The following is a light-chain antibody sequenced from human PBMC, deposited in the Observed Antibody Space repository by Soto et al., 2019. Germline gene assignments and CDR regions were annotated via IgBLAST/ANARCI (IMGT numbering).Light chain of an antibody. CDR1: QGIRSE. CDR2: AAS. CDR3: LHDYNYPRT. V-gene: IGKV1-6*01. Sequence: AIQMTQSPSSLSASVGDRVIITCRASQGIRSELAWYQQKPGKAPDLLIYAASTLQPGVPYRFSGSGSGTDFTLTLSNLQPEDFATYYCLHDYNYPRTFGQGTKVEIK. J-gene: IGKJ1*01.